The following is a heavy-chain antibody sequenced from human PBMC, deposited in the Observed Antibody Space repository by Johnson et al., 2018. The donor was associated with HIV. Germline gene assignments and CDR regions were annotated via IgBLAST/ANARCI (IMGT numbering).Heavy chain of an antibody. Sequence: EVQLVESGGGLVQPGGSLRLSCGASGFSFNNYWMSWVRQAPGKGLEWVANINDDGREKHYVDSVRGRFTISRDNGKNSLSLQMHTLRADDTGVYFCARGREDSWGQGTMVTVSS. CDR3: ARGREDS. J-gene: IGHJ3*01. D-gene: IGHD1-26*01. V-gene: IGHV3-7*01. CDR2: INDDGREK. CDR1: GFSFNNYW.